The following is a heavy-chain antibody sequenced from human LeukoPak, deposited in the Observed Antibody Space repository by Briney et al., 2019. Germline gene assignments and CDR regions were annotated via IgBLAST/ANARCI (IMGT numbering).Heavy chain of an antibody. CDR1: GGSISSYY. CDR3: VRHPRYSTGWAIDY. CDR2: IFTSGST. V-gene: IGHV4-4*07. J-gene: IGHJ4*02. Sequence: PSETLSLTCTVSGGSISSYYWSWIRQPAGKGLEWIGRIFTSGSTNYNPSLKSRVTVSVDTSKNQFSLKLNSVTAADTAVYYCVRHPRYSTGWAIDYWGQGTLVTVSS. D-gene: IGHD6-25*01.